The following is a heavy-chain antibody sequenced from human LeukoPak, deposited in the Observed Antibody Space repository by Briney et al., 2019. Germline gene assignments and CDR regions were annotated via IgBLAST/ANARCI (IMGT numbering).Heavy chain of an antibody. D-gene: IGHD3-22*01. CDR3: ARGLMGGYPYFEN. CDR2: INWNGNTI. CDR1: GFIFDDYD. V-gene: IGHV3-20*04. J-gene: IGHJ4*02. Sequence: GGSLRLSCAASGFIFDDYDMNWVRHAPGKGLEWVSHINWNGNTIVYGDSVKGRFTISRDNAKTSLYLQMNSLRAEDTAFYYCARGLMGGYPYFENWGQGTLVTVSS.